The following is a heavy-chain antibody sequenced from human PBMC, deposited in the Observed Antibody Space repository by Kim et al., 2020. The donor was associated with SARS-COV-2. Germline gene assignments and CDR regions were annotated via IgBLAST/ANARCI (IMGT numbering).Heavy chain of an antibody. V-gene: IGHV1-18*01. Sequence: ASVKVSCKASGYTFASYGITWVRQAPGQGLEGMGWINAYNGNTNYAQSFQGRVTIATDTSTSTAYMELRSLRSDDTAVYYCARPIGYCSSTSCYVEDYYYYGMDVWGQGTTVTVSS. D-gene: IGHD2-2*01. CDR2: INAYNGNT. CDR1: GYTFASYG. J-gene: IGHJ6*02. CDR3: ARPIGYCSSTSCYVEDYYYYGMDV.